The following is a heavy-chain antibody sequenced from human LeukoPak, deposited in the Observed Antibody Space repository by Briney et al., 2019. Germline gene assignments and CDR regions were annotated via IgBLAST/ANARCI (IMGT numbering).Heavy chain of an antibody. J-gene: IGHJ4*02. V-gene: IGHV3-9*01. CDR2: ISWNSDSI. D-gene: IGHD6-13*01. CDR1: GFTFDDYA. Sequence: GGSLRLSCAASGFTFDDYAMHWVRQAPGKGLEWVSGISWNSDSIGYADSVKGRFTISRDNAKNSLFLQMNSLRPEDTALYYCVKGVLSSSWDYFDYWGQGTLVTVSS. CDR3: VKGVLSSSWDYFDY.